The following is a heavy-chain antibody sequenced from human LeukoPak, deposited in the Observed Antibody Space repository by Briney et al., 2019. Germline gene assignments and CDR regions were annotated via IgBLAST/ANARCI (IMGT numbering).Heavy chain of an antibody. CDR2: IYPGGTT. CDR3: ARADDFGDNDC. V-gene: IGHV3-53*01. CDR1: GFTVSSKY. Sequence: PGGSLRLSCAASGFTVSSKYMSWVRQAPGKGLEWVSIIYPGGTTYYADSVKGRFTISRDNSKNTVYLQMNSLKADDAAVYYCARADDFGDNDCWGQGTLVTVSS. J-gene: IGHJ4*02. D-gene: IGHD4-17*01.